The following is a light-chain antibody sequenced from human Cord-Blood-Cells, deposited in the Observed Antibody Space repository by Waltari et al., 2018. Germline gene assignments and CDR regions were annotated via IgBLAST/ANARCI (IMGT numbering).Light chain of an antibody. CDR1: SSDVGGYNY. CDR3: SSYTSSSTYV. V-gene: IGLV2-14*03. CDR2: DVS. J-gene: IGLJ1*01. Sequence: QSALTQPASVSGSPGQSITISRTGTSSDVGGYNYVSWYQQQPGKAPKLMIDDVSNRPSGVSNRFSGSKSGNTASLTISGLQAEDEADYYCSSYTSSSTYVFGTGTKVTVL.